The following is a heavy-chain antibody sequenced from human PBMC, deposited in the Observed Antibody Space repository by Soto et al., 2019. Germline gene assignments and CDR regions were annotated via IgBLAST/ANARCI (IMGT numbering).Heavy chain of an antibody. D-gene: IGHD6-6*01. CDR1: GLTLSTSS. V-gene: IGHV3-48*02. CDR2: ISSSSGII. Sequence: GGSLRLSCAAFGLTLSTSSMNWVRQAPGRGLEWVSYISSSSGIIYYADSVKGRFTVSRDNAKNSLYLQMNSLRDDDTAVYYCARDEGYSSSVAYWGQGILVTVSS. CDR3: ARDEGYSSSVAY. J-gene: IGHJ4*01.